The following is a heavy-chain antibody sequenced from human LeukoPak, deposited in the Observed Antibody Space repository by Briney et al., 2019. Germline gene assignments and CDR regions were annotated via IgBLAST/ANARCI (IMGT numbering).Heavy chain of an antibody. CDR2: MNPNSGNT. D-gene: IGHD2-2*01. V-gene: IGHV1-8*01. CDR3: ARDLFDCSSTSCYGYYGMDV. J-gene: IGHJ6*02. Sequence: GASVKVSCKASGYTFTSYDINWVRQATGQGLEWMGWMNPNSGNTGYAQKFQGRVTMTRNTSISTAYMELSSLRSDDTAVYYCARDLFDCSSTSCYGYYGMDVWGQGTTVTVSS. CDR1: GYTFTSYD.